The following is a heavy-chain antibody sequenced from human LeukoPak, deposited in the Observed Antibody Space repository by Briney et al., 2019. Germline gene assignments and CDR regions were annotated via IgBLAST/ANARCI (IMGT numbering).Heavy chain of an antibody. CDR3: ASAVREQQP. V-gene: IGHV3-48*04. Sequence: PGGSLRLSCAASGFSFSSYSMNWVRQAPGKGLEWVSYISHTGSTMSYADSVKGRFTISRDNARNSLYLQMNSLRAEDTAVYYCASAVREQQPWGQGTLVTVSS. D-gene: IGHD6-13*01. CDR1: GFSFSSYS. CDR2: ISHTGSTM. J-gene: IGHJ5*02.